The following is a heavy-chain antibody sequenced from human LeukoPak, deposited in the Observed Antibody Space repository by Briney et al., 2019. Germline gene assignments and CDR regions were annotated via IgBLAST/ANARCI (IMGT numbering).Heavy chain of an antibody. J-gene: IGHJ4*02. Sequence: SETLSLTCAVYGGSFSGYYWSWIRQPPGKGLEWIGEINHSGSTNYNPSLKSRVTISVDTSKNQFSLKLSSVTAADTAVYYCARGSGRAIGYWGQGTLVTVSS. D-gene: IGHD6-19*01. CDR1: GGSFSGYY. CDR2: INHSGST. V-gene: IGHV4-34*01. CDR3: ARGSGRAIGY.